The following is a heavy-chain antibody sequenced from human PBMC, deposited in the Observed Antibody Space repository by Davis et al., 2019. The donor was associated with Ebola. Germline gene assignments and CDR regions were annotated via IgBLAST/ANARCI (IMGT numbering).Heavy chain of an antibody. CDR1: AGSISSSSYY. D-gene: IGHD5-12*01. J-gene: IGHJ6*02. V-gene: IGHV4-39*07. Sequence: PSETLSLTCTVSAGSISSSSYYWGWIRQSPGKGLEWIGSIYYSGSTNYNPSLKSRVTISVDTSKNQFSLKLSSVTAADTAVYYCARVERESGYVALPYYYYYYGMDVWGQGTTVTVSS. CDR2: IYYSGST. CDR3: ARVERESGYVALPYYYYYYGMDV.